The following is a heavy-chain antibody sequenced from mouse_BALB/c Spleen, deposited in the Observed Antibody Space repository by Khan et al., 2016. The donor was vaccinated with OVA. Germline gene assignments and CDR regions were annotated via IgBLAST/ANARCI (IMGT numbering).Heavy chain of an antibody. Sequence: VQLKESGAELVKPGASLKLSCTGSGFNFKDTYMHWMNQRPEKGLEWIGRIDPANGDTKYGPKFQDKAILTADTSSNTVYLQLSILTSEDTAVYFCATLYSDPFAYWGQGTLVSVS. V-gene: IGHV14-3*02. J-gene: IGHJ3*01. CDR1: GFNFKDTY. CDR3: ATLYSDPFAY. D-gene: IGHD2-13*01. CDR2: IDPANGDT.